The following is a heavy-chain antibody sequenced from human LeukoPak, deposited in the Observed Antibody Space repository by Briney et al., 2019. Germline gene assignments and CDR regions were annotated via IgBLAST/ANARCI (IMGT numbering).Heavy chain of an antibody. CDR2: IKEDGSAR. Sequence: GGSLRLSCAASGFSFSNYWMSWVRQSPEKGLKWVANIKEDGSARYYVDSVKGRFTISRDNPKNSLYLQMGSLRADDTAMYYCARDPRDDHNSLDYWGQGTQVTVSS. D-gene: IGHD5-24*01. J-gene: IGHJ4*02. V-gene: IGHV3-7*03. CDR1: GFSFSNYW. CDR3: ARDPRDDHNSLDY.